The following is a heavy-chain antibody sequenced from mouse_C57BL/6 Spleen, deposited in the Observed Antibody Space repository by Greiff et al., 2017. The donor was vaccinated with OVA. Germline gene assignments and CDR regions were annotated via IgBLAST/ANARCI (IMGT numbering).Heavy chain of an antibody. Sequence: QVQLQQPGAELVKPGASVKLSCKASGYTFTSYWMHWVKQRPGRGLGWIGRIDPKSGGTKYNEKFKSKATLTVDKPSSTAYMQLSSLTSEDSAVYYCARSGVSDYAFAYWGQGTLVTVSA. CDR2: IDPKSGGT. V-gene: IGHV1-72*01. CDR3: ARSGVSDYAFAY. J-gene: IGHJ3*01. CDR1: GYTFTSYW. D-gene: IGHD2-4*01.